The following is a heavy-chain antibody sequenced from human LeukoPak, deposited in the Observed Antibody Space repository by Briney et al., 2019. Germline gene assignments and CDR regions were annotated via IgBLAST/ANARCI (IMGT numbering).Heavy chain of an antibody. CDR3: ARGGTISSYYFDY. J-gene: IGHJ4*02. CDR1: GLTFSIYW. V-gene: IGHV3-74*01. CDR2: NNSDGSST. Sequence: GGSLRLSCAASGLTFSIYWMHWVRHAPGKGLVWVSRNNSDGSSTIYADSVKGRVTISRDNAKNTLYLQMNSLRAEDTAVYYCARGGTISSYYFDYWGQGTLVTVSS. D-gene: IGHD6-6*01.